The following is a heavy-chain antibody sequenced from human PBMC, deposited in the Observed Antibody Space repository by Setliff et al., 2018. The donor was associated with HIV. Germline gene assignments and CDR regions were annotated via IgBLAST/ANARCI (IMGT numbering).Heavy chain of an antibody. J-gene: IGHJ4*02. Sequence: AGGSLRLSCTASGFTFSIYSMNWVRQAPGKGLEWVSSISSSGKYIYYADSVKGRFTISRGNAKNTLFLQMDSLRAEDTAIYYCATLRVDYFDYWGQGTLVTVSS. CDR1: GFTFSIYS. CDR2: ISSSGKYI. V-gene: IGHV3-21*04. CDR3: ATLRVDYFDY. D-gene: IGHD3-3*01.